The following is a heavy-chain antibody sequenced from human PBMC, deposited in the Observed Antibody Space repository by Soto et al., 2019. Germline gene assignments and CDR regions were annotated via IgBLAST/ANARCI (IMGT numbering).Heavy chain of an antibody. Sequence: ASVKVSCKASGYTFTIYYMHWVRQAPGQGLEWMGIINPSGGSTSYAQKFQGRVTMTRDTSTSTVYMELSSLRSEDTAVYYCARDLRYYDSSVPLLGYWGQGTLVTVS. CDR2: INPSGGST. J-gene: IGHJ4*02. CDR1: GYTFTIYY. CDR3: ARDLRYYDSSVPLLGY. V-gene: IGHV1-46*01. D-gene: IGHD3-22*01.